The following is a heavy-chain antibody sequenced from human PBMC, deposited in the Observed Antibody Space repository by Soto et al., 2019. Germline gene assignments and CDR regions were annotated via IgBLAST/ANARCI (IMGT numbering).Heavy chain of an antibody. J-gene: IGHJ4*02. Sequence: PSETLSLTCTVSGGSISSYYWSWIRQPPGKGLEWIGYIYYSGSTNYNPSLKSRVTISVDTSKNQFSPKLSSVTAADTAVYYCARDPALYSSGWAELDYWGQGTLVTVSS. V-gene: IGHV4-59*01. CDR3: ARDPALYSSGWAELDY. D-gene: IGHD6-19*01. CDR1: GGSISSYY. CDR2: IYYSGST.